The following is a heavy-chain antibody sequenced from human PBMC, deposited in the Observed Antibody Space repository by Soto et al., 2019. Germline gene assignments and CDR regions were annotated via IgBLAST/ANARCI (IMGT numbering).Heavy chain of an antibody. CDR2: ISGSGGST. CDR3: APRSAVATLAY. V-gene: IGHV3-23*01. CDR1: GFNFDNYA. J-gene: IGHJ4*02. D-gene: IGHD5-12*01. Sequence: EVQLLESGGGLVQPGGSRRLSCAASGFNFDNYAMTWVRQAPGKGLEWVSSISGSGGSTYYADSVKGRFTISRDNSNNTLLLEMNSLRDEDTALYYCAPRSAVATLAYWGQGTLVTVSS.